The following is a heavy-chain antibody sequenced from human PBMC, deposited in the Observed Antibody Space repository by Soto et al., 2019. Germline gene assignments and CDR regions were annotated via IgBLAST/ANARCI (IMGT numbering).Heavy chain of an antibody. CDR1: GFSLSSYD. J-gene: IGHJ4*02. CDR3: AKATSATCTGSICYSFDY. CDR2: FSGGRDTT. V-gene: IGHV3-23*01. Sequence: GALKGTCVASGFSLSSYDKSWVRQAPGQRLEWVATFSGGRDTTWHADSVKGRFTVSRDSSKNTLSLQMNSLRPEDTALYYCAKATSATCTGSICYSFDYWGQGTLVTAPQ. D-gene: IGHD2-21*01.